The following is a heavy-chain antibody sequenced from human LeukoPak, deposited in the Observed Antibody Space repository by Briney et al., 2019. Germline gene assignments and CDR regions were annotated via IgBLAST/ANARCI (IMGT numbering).Heavy chain of an antibody. CDR3: ARDGVRLVGATYFDY. V-gene: IGHV3-11*04. Sequence: PGGSLRLSCAASGFIFSDYYMSWIRQAPGKGLEWISHIVGSGNHIYYADSVKGQFTISRDNAKNSLYLQMNSLRAEDTAVYYCARDGVRLVGATYFDYWGQGTLVTVSS. D-gene: IGHD1-26*01. CDR2: IVGSGNHI. J-gene: IGHJ4*02. CDR1: GFIFSDYY.